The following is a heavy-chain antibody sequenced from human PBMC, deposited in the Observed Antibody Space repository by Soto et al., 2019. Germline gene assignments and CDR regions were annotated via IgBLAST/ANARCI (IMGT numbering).Heavy chain of an antibody. J-gene: IGHJ6*02. V-gene: IGHV1-69*12. Sequence: QVQVLQSGAEVRKPGSSVKVSCKTSGGTFKTFAFSWVRQAPGQGLEWMGVIVPLFGTPNYEGRIQGRLSITADELTSTVHMEFHSLRPDNTAVYYCATEGLQTSMAREGWGQGTTIPVSS. D-gene: IGHD5-18*01. CDR1: GGTFKTFA. CDR3: ATEGLQTSMAREG. CDR2: IVPLFGTP.